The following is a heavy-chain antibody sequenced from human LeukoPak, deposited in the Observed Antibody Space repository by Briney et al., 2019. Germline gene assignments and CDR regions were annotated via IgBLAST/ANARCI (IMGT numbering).Heavy chain of an antibody. V-gene: IGHV3-7*01. D-gene: IGHD3-22*01. CDR3: ARDYYDSSGYWGLPDY. Sequence: GGSLRLSCAASGFTFSSYWMSWVRQAPGKGLEWVANIKQDGSEKYYVDSVKGRFTISRDNAKNSLYLQMNSLRAEDTAVYYCARDYYDSSGYWGLPDYWGQGTLVTVSS. CDR1: GFTFSSYW. CDR2: IKQDGSEK. J-gene: IGHJ4*02.